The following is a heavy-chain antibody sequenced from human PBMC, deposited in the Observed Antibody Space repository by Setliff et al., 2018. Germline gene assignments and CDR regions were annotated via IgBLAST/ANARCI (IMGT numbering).Heavy chain of an antibody. Sequence: TSETLSLTCRVSGGSISSGNYYWGLIRQPPGKGLEWVATIYYSGSTYSNPSLKSRLIISVDAPDNQFSVKLSSVTAADTAVYYCAREDGPNYYYYYMDIWGKGTTVTVSS. CDR3: AREDGPNYYYYYMDI. D-gene: IGHD2-8*01. CDR1: GGSISSGNYY. J-gene: IGHJ6*03. CDR2: IYYSGST. V-gene: IGHV4-39*02.